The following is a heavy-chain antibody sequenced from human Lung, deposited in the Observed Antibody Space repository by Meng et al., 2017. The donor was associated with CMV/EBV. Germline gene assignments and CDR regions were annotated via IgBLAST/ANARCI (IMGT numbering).Heavy chain of an antibody. CDR3: DTALLFFGGPNPHLDQ. D-gene: IGHD5-18*01. V-gene: IGHV3-30*02. J-gene: IGHJ4*02. CDR2: IRHDGTNK. CDR1: GFSFDDYG. Sequence: SXAASGFSFDDYGMHWVRQTPGKGLEWVAFIRHDGTNKFYGDSVKGRFTISRDNSKNTVYRQMNSLRPEETSVSYWDTALLFFGGPNPHLDQWGQGXLVTVSS.